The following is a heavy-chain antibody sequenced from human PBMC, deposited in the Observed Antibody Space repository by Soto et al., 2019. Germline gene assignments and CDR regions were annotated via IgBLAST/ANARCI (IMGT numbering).Heavy chain of an antibody. V-gene: IGHV1-3*01. D-gene: IGHD6-19*01. Sequence: ASVKVSCKASGYTFTSYAMHWVRQAPGQRLEWMGWINAGNGNTKYSQKFQGRVTITRDTSASTAYMELSSLRSEDTAVYYCARAYSSGWYWRSFDPWGQGTLVTVSS. CDR1: GYTFTSYA. CDR2: INAGNGNT. CDR3: ARAYSSGWYWRSFDP. J-gene: IGHJ5*02.